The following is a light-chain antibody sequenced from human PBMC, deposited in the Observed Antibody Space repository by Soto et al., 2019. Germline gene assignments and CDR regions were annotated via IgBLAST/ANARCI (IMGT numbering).Light chain of an antibody. V-gene: IGKV3-20*01. CDR3: QHYGGSPLYT. CDR1: QSITSTH. Sequence: EIVLTQSPGTLSLSPGETATLSCRASQSITSTHLAWYQQKPGQAPRLLIYDISIRATGIPDRFTGSASGTDFTLTVSRLEPEDFAVYYCQHYGGSPLYTFGQGTK. CDR2: DIS. J-gene: IGKJ2*01.